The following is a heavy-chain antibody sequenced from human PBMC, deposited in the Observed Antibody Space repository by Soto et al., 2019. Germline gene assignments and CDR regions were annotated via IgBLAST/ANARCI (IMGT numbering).Heavy chain of an antibody. CDR2: ISRSSSYI. CDR3: ARDLYSSSARYFDD. CDR1: GFTFSSYS. J-gene: IGHJ4*02. D-gene: IGHD6-6*01. Sequence: EVQLVESGGGLVKPGGSLRLSCAASGFTFSSYSMNWVRQAPGKGLEWVSSISRSSSYIYYEDSVKGRFTNSRDNAKNSLYLQMNSLRAEDTAVYYCARDLYSSSARYFDDWGQGTLVTVSS. V-gene: IGHV3-21*01.